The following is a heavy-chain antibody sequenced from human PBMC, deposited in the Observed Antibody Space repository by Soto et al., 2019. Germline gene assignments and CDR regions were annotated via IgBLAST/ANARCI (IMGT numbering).Heavy chain of an antibody. CDR1: GFTFSSYA. Sequence: GGSLRLSCAASGFTFSSYAMHWVRQAPGKGLEWVAVISYDGSNKYYADSVKGRFTISRDNSKNTLYLQMNSLRAEDTAVYYCARGGYEPYEYYFDYWGQGTLVTVSS. CDR2: ISYDGSNK. J-gene: IGHJ4*02. V-gene: IGHV3-30-3*01. D-gene: IGHD5-12*01. CDR3: ARGGYEPYEYYFDY.